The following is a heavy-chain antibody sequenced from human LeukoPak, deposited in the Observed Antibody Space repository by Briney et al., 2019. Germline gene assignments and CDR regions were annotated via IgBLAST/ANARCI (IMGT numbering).Heavy chain of an antibody. CDR3: ARRAGAYTHPYGY. V-gene: IGHV3-53*01. CDR2: IYSASST. D-gene: IGHD3-16*01. J-gene: IGHJ4*02. CDR1: GFTVSSNS. Sequence: GGSLRLSCTVSGFTVSSNSMSWVRQAPGKGLEWVSFIYSASSTHYSDSVKGRFTISIDNSKNTLYLQMNSLRAEDTAVYYCARRAGAYTHPYGYWGQGTLVTVS.